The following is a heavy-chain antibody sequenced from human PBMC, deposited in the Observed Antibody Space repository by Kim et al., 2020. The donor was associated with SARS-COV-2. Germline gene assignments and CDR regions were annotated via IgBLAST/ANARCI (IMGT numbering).Heavy chain of an antibody. D-gene: IGHD2-8*01. J-gene: IGHJ5*02. CDR3: RRHTKVSPP. V-gene: IGHV3-73*01. Sequence: GGSLRLSCAAAGSRLSDYEINWVRQAPGKGLEWVGFIGSKTDNHEKAYAASVKGRFILYRDDAKKTVYLKMNSLEVEDTAVYDCRRHTKVSPPW. CDR1: GSRLSDYE. CDR2: IGSKTDNHEK.